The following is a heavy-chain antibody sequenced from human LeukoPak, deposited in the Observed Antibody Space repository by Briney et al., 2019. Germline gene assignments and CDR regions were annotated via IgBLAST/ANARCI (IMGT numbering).Heavy chain of an antibody. CDR2: IYYSGST. D-gene: IGHD2-2*02. J-gene: IGHJ1*01. CDR1: GGSISSYY. V-gene: IGHV4-59*01. CDR3: AREYCSSTSCYIDSAEYFQH. Sequence: PSETLSLTCTVSGGSISSYYWSWIRQPPGKGLEWIGYIYYSGSTNYNPSLKSRVTIPVDTSKNQFSLKLSSVTAADTAVYYCAREYCSSTSCYIDSAEYFQHWGQGTLVTVSS.